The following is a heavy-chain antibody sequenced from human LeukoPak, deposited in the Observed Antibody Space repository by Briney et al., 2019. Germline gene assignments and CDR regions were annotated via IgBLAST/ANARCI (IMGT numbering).Heavy chain of an antibody. CDR2: IYYSGST. CDR3: ARQRSLYYGSGFQSYFQH. J-gene: IGHJ1*01. Sequence: SETLSLTCTVSGGSISSSSYYWGWIRQPPGKGLEWIGGIYYSGSTYYNPSLKSRVTISVDTSKNQFSLKLSSVTAADTAVYYCARQRSLYYGSGFQSYFQHWGQGTLVTVSS. D-gene: IGHD3-10*01. CDR1: GGSISSSSYY. V-gene: IGHV4-39*01.